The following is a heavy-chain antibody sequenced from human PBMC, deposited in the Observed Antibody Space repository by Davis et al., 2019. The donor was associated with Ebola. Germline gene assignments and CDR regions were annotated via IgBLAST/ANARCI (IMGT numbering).Heavy chain of an antibody. J-gene: IGHJ4*02. CDR3: ARASTVTPFDY. CDR2: ISSSSSYI. V-gene: IGHV3-21*01. D-gene: IGHD4-11*01. Sequence: PSETLSLTCAVYGGSFSGYYWSWIRQPPGKGLEWVSSISSSSSYIYYADSVKGRFTISRDNAKNSLYLQMNSLRAEDTAVYYCARASTVTPFDYWGQGTLVTVSS. CDR1: GGSFSGYY.